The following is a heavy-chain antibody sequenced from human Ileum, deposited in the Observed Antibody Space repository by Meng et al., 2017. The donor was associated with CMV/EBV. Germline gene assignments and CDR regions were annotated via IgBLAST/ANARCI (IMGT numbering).Heavy chain of an antibody. CDR2: IYGGGIT. CDR1: GFTVSENY. Sequence: SLKISCAASGFTVSENYMNWVRQAPGKGLEWVSVIYGGGITYYADSVKGRFTISRDNSKNTVLLQMNSLRAEDTAVYYCAGESGLPNGMDVWGRGTMVTVSS. D-gene: IGHD4-11*01. CDR3: AGESGLPNGMDV. J-gene: IGHJ6*02. V-gene: IGHV3-53*01.